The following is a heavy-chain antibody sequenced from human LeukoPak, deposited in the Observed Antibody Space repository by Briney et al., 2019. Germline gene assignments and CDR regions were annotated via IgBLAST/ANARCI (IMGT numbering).Heavy chain of an antibody. CDR3: ASGWGATHGYHYFDY. CDR1: GYTFTTDA. J-gene: IGHJ4*02. D-gene: IGHD6-19*01. CDR2: INTNTGNP. Sequence: GASVKVSCKASGYTFTTDAMNWVRQAPGQGLEWMGWINTNTGNPTYAQGFAGRFVFSLDTSVSTAYLQISSLKAEDTAVYYCASGWGATHGYHYFDYWGQGTLVTVSS. V-gene: IGHV7-4-1*02.